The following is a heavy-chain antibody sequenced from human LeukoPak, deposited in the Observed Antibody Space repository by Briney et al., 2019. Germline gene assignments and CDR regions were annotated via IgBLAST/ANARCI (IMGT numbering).Heavy chain of an antibody. CDR1: ASTFTICY. J-gene: IGHJ4*02. CDR3: ARGDGGWPTYIDY. V-gene: IGHV1-18*04. D-gene: IGHD5-24*01. CDR2: ITTYNGKT. Sequence: GASVTLSFTSSASTFTICYYSRRRHPHGPGHERQGCITTYNGKTNYAQKFQGRVTMTIDRPTNTAYMELRSLTYDDTAVYWCARGDGGWPTYIDYGGQGSLVIVSA.